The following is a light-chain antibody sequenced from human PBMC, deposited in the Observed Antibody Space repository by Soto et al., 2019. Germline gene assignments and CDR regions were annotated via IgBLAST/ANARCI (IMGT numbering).Light chain of an antibody. CDR3: QTWGTGTVV. Sequence: QLVLTQSPSASASLGASVKLTCTLSSEHSSYAVAWHQQQPEKGPRNLMKLYSDGSHTKGDGIPDRFSGSSSGAERYLTISSLQSEDEADYYCQTWGTGTVVFGGGTKLTVL. J-gene: IGLJ2*01. CDR1: SEHSSYA. V-gene: IGLV4-69*01. CDR2: LYSDGSH.